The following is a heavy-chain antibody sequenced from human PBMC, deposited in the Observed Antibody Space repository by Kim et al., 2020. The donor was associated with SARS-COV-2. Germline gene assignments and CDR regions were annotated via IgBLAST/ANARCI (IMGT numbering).Heavy chain of an antibody. D-gene: IGHD2-2*01. CDR1: GFSFSNYW. CDR2: TGQDGREE. CDR3: ARQYCSTSTCYTDTFDY. V-gene: IGHV3-7*03. J-gene: IGHJ4*02. Sequence: GGSLRLSCAASGFSFSNYWMSWVRHVPGKGLEWVANTGQDGREEYYVASVKGRFSISRDNAKNSVYLQMNSLRAEDTAVYYCARQYCSTSTCYTDTFDYWGQGTLVTVSS.